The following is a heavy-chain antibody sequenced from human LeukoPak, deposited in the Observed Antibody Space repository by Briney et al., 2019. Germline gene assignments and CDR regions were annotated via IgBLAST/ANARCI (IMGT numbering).Heavy chain of an antibody. CDR2: INPNSGGT. CDR1: GYTFTGNY. Sequence: GASVKVSCKASGYTFTGNYIHWVRQAPGQGLEWMGWINPNSGGTNYAQKFQGRVTMTRDTSISTAYMELSSLRSDDTAVYYCARGYCSSSSCYDYFDYWGQGSLVTVSS. V-gene: IGHV1-2*02. CDR3: ARGYCSSSSCYDYFDY. J-gene: IGHJ4*02. D-gene: IGHD2-2*01.